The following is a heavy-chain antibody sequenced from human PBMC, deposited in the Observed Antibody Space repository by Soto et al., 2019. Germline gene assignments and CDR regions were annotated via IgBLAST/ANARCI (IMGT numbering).Heavy chain of an antibody. V-gene: IGHV4-4*02. J-gene: IGHJ6*02. CDR1: GGSISSSNW. Sequence: PSETLSLTCAVSGGSISSSNWWSWVRQPPGKGLEWIGEIYHSGSTNYNPSLKSRVSISLDTSKSQSSLKLDSVTAADTAVYYCARDAPVALGVPNSMDVWGQGTTVTVSS. CDR2: IYHSGST. CDR3: ARDAPVALGVPNSMDV. D-gene: IGHD3-3*02.